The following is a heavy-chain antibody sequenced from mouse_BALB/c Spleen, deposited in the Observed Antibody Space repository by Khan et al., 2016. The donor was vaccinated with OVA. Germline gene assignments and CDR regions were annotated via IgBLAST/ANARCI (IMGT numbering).Heavy chain of an antibody. J-gene: IGHJ4*01. Sequence: VELVESGPGLVAPSQSLSITCTISGFSLTNYGVHWVRQPPGKGLEWLVVIWNDGNTAYNSALNSRLTISKDNSKSQVFLKMNSLQTDDTAMYFCARQPYYHYNIMDYWGQGTSVTVSS. D-gene: IGHD2-10*01. V-gene: IGHV2-6-1*01. CDR2: IWNDGNT. CDR1: GFSLTNYG. CDR3: ARQPYYHYNIMDY.